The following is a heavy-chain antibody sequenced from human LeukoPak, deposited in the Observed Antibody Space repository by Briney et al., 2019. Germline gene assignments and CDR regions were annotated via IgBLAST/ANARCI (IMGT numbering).Heavy chain of an antibody. CDR2: IYSGGST. CDR3: AKDRDLAVADSVFDY. Sequence: PGGSLRLSCAASGFTVSSNYMSWVRQALGKGLEWVSVIYSGGSTYYADSVKGRFTISRDNSKNTLYLQMNSLRAEDTALYYCAKDRDLAVADSVFDYWGQGTLVTVSS. D-gene: IGHD6-19*01. V-gene: IGHV3-53*05. CDR1: GFTVSSNY. J-gene: IGHJ4*02.